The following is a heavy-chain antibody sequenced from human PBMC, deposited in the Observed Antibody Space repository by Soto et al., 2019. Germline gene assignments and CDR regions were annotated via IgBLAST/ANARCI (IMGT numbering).Heavy chain of an antibody. CDR1: GYTFTSYY. J-gene: IGHJ5*02. CDR2: INPSGGST. V-gene: IGHV1-46*01. CDR3: ARVGDWISLVPAAIGWFDP. D-gene: IGHD2-2*01. Sequence: GASVKVCCKASGYTFTSYYMHWVRQAPGQGLEWMGIINPSGGSTSYAQKFQGRVTMTRDTSTSTAYMELSSLRSEDTAVYYCARVGDWISLVPAAIGWFDPWGQGTLVTVSS.